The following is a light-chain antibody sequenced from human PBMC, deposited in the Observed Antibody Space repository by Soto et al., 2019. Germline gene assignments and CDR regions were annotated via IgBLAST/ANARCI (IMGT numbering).Light chain of an antibody. CDR1: QSINTW. V-gene: IGKV1-5*03. Sequence: DIQLTQSPSTLSASVGDTITITCRASQSINTWLAWYQQRPGKAPKLLIYKASSLQSGVPSRFSGSGSGTDFALTISSLQPEDFETYYCQQGYNIPRTFGQGTKVDI. J-gene: IGKJ1*01. CDR3: QQGYNIPRT. CDR2: KAS.